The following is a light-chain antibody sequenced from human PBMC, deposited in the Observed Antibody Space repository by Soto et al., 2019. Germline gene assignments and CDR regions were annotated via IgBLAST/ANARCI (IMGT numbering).Light chain of an antibody. CDR2: RNN. CDR3: AAWDDSLSGHYV. CDR1: SSKIGSNY. V-gene: IGLV1-47*01. Sequence: SVLTQPPSASGTPGQRVTISCSGNSSKIGSNYVYWYQQLPGAAPKLLIYRNNQRPSGVPDRFSGSKSGTSASLAISGLRSEDEADYYCAAWDDSLSGHYVFGTGTKVTVL. J-gene: IGLJ1*01.